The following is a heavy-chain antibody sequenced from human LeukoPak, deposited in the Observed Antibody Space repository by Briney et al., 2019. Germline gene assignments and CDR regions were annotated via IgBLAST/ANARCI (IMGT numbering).Heavy chain of an antibody. D-gene: IGHD1-26*01. V-gene: IGHV1-18*01. CDR3: ARDREWELLDY. CDR1: GYTFTSYG. Sequence: ASVNVSCKASGYTFTSYGISWVRQAPGQGLEWMGWISAYNGNTNYAQKLQDRVTMTTDTSTSTAYMELRSLRSDDRVVYYCARDREWELLDYWGQGTLVTVSS. CDR2: ISAYNGNT. J-gene: IGHJ4*02.